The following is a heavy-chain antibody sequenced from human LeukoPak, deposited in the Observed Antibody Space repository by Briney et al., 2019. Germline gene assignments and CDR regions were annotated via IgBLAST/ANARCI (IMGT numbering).Heavy chain of an antibody. D-gene: IGHD3-22*01. CDR2: ISGSGDST. CDR3: ARVYDISAYYFHAFDI. V-gene: IGHV3-23*01. Sequence: GGSLRLSCAASGFTFSNYAMTWVRQTPGKGLEWVSAISGSGDSTYYADSVKGRFTISRDNSKNTLYLQMNSLRAEDTAVYYCARVYDISAYYFHAFDIWGQGTMVTVSS. J-gene: IGHJ3*02. CDR1: GFTFSNYA.